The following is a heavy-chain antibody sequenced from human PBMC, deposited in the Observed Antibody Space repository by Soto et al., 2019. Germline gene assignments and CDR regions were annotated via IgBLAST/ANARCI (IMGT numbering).Heavy chain of an antibody. CDR3: ASRLITGDVGAFDI. CDR1: GGSISSSSYY. V-gene: IGHV4-39*01. Sequence: SETLSLTYTVSGGSISSSSYYWGWIRQPPGKGLEWIGSIYYSGSTYYNPSLKSRVTISVDTSKNQFSLKLSSVTAADAAVYYCASRLITGDVGAFDIWGQGTMVTVSS. J-gene: IGHJ3*02. D-gene: IGHD7-27*01. CDR2: IYYSGST.